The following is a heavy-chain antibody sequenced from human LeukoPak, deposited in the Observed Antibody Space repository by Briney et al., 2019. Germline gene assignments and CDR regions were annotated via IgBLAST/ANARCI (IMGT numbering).Heavy chain of an antibody. CDR2: HSGWGYST. J-gene: IGHJ6*03. CDR1: GFPFSSYA. D-gene: IGHD2-2*01. CDR3: AKGYNCSSTSCLYYYMDV. V-gene: IGHV3-23*01. Sequence: PGGSLRLSCAASGFPFSSYAMSCVPHAPGKGLEWVSAHSGWGYSTQYADSVKGRFTISRDNSKNTLYLQMNSLRAEDTAVYYCAKGYNCSSTSCLYYYMDVWGKGTTVTVSS.